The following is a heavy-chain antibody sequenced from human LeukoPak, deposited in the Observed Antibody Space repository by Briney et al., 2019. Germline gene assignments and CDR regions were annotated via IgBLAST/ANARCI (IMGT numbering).Heavy chain of an antibody. J-gene: IGHJ6*02. D-gene: IGHD2-21*01. CDR1: GLTFTSHA. CDR2: ISRSTGRT. Sequence: GGSLRLSCATSGLTFTSHAMTWVRQAPGKGLEWVSGISRSTGRTFYGDSVKGRFTVYRDNSGGTLYLQMTSLRAEDVAVYFCARVACGTECYYRLDVWVQGSTVTVSS. V-gene: IGHV3-23*01. CDR3: ARVACGTECYYRLDV.